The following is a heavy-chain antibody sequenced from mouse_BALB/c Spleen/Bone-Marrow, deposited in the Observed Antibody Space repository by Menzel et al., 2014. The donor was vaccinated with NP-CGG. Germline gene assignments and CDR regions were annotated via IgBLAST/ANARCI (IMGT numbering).Heavy chain of an antibody. CDR3: TRGTGFDY. CDR2: ISYSGST. Sequence: DVHLVESGPGLVKPSQSLSLTCTVTGYSITSDYVWNWIRQFSGNKLEWMGYISYSGSTSYNPSLRSRISITRDTSKNQFFLQLNSVTTEDTATYYYTRGTGFDYWGQGTALTVSS. J-gene: IGHJ2*01. CDR1: GYSITSDYV. D-gene: IGHD3-3*01. V-gene: IGHV3-2*02.